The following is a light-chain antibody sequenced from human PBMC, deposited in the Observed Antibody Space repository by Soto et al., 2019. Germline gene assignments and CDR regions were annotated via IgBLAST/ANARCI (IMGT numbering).Light chain of an antibody. J-gene: IGKJ4*01. CDR3: QHRSNWP. V-gene: IGKV3-11*01. CDR2: HAS. Sequence: EIVLTQSPATLSLSPGDRATLSCRASQSVSNYLAWYQQKPGQAPRLLIYHASNRAPGIPARFSGSGSGTDFTLTISSLEPEDFAVYYCQHRSNWPFGGGIKVDIK. CDR1: QSVSNY.